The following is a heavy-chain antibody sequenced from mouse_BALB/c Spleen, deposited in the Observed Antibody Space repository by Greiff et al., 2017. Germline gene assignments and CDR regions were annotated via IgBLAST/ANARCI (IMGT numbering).Heavy chain of an antibody. CDR3: ARWAAMDY. V-gene: IGHV5-17*02. J-gene: IGHJ4*01. Sequence: EVKLVESGGGLVKPGGSLKLSCAASGFTFSSFGMHWVRQAPEKGLEWVAYISSGSSTIYYADTVKGRFTISRDNPKNTLFLQMTSLRSEDTAMYYCARWAAMDYWGQGTSVTVSS. CDR1: GFTFSSFG. CDR2: ISSGSSTI.